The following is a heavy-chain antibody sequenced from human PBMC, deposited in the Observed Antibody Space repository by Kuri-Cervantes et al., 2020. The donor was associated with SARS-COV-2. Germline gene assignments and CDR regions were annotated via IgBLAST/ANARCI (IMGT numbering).Heavy chain of an antibody. CDR1: GFTVSSNY. CDR3: AAELVDAFDI. D-gene: IGHD3-10*01. V-gene: IGHV3-30-3*01. Sequence: GESLKISCAASGFTVSSNYMSWVCQAPGKGLEWVAVISYDGSNKYYADYVKGRFTISRDNSKNTLYLQMNSLRAEDTAVYYCAAELVDAFDIWGQGTMVTVSS. CDR2: ISYDGSNK. J-gene: IGHJ3*02.